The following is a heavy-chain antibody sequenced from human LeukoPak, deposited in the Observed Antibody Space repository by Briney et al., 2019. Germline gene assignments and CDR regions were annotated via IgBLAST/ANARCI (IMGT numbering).Heavy chain of an antibody. J-gene: IGHJ4*02. V-gene: IGHV5-10-1*01. CDR2: IDPSGSYP. Sequence: GESLNISCEASGYSFANYWISWVRQMPGKGLDWMGSIDPSGSYPNYSPSFQGHVTISAARSVSPTYLQWSSLEASDTAMYYCARRKYSSSWYVDYWGQGTLVTVSS. D-gene: IGHD6-13*01. CDR3: ARRKYSSSWYVDY. CDR1: GYSFANYW.